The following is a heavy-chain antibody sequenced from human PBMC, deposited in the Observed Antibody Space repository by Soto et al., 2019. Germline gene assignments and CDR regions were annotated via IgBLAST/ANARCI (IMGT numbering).Heavy chain of an antibody. V-gene: IGHV1-18*04. CDR3: ARVPSSIVVVTDYGMDV. D-gene: IGHD2-2*01. CDR2: ISGKNGNT. CDR1: GYTFISHG. Sequence: QVQLVQSGAEVKKPGASVKVSCKASGYTFISHGITWVRQAPGQGPEWMGWISGKNGNTNYAQKLQGRVTMTTDTSTNTAYMELRSLRSDDTAVYYCARVPSSIVVVTDYGMDVWGQGTAVTVS. J-gene: IGHJ6*02.